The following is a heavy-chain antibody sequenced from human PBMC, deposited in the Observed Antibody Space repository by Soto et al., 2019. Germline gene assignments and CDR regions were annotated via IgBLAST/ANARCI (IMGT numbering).Heavy chain of an antibody. CDR3: AKDAYDSNGGYFDY. V-gene: IGHV3-23*01. D-gene: IGHD3-22*01. CDR1: GFTFTSYA. J-gene: IGHJ4*01. CDR2: IRGRGSGT. Sequence: GGSLRLSCAASGFTFTSYAMGWVLQAPGKGLEWVSSIRGRGSGTYYADSVKGRFTISRDNSKNTLFLQMNSLRAEDTAIYYCAKDAYDSNGGYFDYWGQGTLVTVSS.